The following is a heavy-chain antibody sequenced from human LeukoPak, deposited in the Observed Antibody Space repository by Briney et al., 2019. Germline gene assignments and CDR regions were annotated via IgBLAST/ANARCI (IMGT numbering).Heavy chain of an antibody. D-gene: IGHD3-3*01. CDR1: GFTFCSYG. Sequence: PGGSLRLSCAQSGFTFCSYGKHWVRQAPGKGREWVAVIWYDGSNKYYTDSVKGRFTLSRDNSKNTLYQQMDSLGDEYTAVYYCARDRITIFGVLSGAVDIWRQGRIVTVSS. CDR3: ARDRITIFGVLSGAVDI. V-gene: IGHV3-33*01. J-gene: IGHJ3*02. CDR2: IWYDGSNK.